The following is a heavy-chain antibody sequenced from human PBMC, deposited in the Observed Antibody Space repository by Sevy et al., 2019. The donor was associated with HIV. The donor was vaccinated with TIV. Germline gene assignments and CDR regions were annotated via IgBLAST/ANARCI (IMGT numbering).Heavy chain of an antibody. V-gene: IGHV3-23*01. Sequence: LSLTCAASGFTFSSYAMSWVRQAPGKGLEWVSPISGTGSITYYADSVRSRFTISRDNSNNILYLQMNSLRAEDTAVYFCAKGSHNTGWFPDYWGQGTLVTVSS. CDR1: GFTFSSYA. D-gene: IGHD6-19*01. J-gene: IGHJ4*02. CDR3: AKGSHNTGWFPDY. CDR2: ISGTGSIT.